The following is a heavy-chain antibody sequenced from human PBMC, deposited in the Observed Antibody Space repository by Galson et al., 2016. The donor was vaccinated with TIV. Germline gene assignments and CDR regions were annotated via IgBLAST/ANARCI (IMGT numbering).Heavy chain of an antibody. CDR3: ARWGGGHFDY. V-gene: IGHV3-48*03. CDR1: GFAFDTYE. D-gene: IGHD3-16*01. CDR2: ISSGSYVI. J-gene: IGHJ4*02. Sequence: SLRLSCAASGFAFDTYEMNWVRQAPGKGLEWVSYISSGSYVIHYADSVKGRFTISSDNADNSLHLHMNNLKVEDTAVYYCARWGGGHFDYWGQGALVTVSS.